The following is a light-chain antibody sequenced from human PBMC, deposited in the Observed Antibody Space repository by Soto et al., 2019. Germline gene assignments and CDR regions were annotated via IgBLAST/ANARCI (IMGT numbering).Light chain of an antibody. CDR3: QQYNNWPYT. J-gene: IGKJ2*01. CDR2: RAS. Sequence: EIVMTQSPATLSVSPGGSATLSCRASQHVSSNFAWYRQKPGQAPTLLIYRASTRATGIPARFSGSGSGTEFTLTIGSLQSEDFAVYYGQQYNNWPYTFGQGTKLEIK. V-gene: IGKV3-15*01. CDR1: QHVSSN.